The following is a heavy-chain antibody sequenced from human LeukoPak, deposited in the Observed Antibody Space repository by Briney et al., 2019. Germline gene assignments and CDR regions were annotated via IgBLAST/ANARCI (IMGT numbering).Heavy chain of an antibody. Sequence: SETLSLTCAVYGGSFSGYYWSWIRQPPGKGLEWIGYIYYSGSTNYNPSLKSRVTISVDTSKNQFSLKLSSVTAADTAVYYCARLNYDSSGYRSPPDYWGQGTLVTVSS. CDR3: ARLNYDSSGYRSPPDY. CDR2: IYYSGST. V-gene: IGHV4-59*08. J-gene: IGHJ4*02. D-gene: IGHD3-22*01. CDR1: GGSFSGYY.